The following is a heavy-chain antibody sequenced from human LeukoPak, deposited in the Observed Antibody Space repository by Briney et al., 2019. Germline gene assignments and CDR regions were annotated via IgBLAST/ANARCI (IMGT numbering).Heavy chain of an antibody. J-gene: IGHJ4*02. V-gene: IGHV3-23*01. Sequence: PGGSLRLSCAASGFTFSSYAMSWVRQAPGKGLEWVSAISGSGGSTYYADSVKGRFTISRDNSKNTLYLQMNSLRVEDTAIYYCVKVAKYYYGSETYYFFEQWGQGTPVTASS. CDR2: ISGSGGST. CDR1: GFTFSSYA. D-gene: IGHD3-10*01. CDR3: VKVAKYYYGSETYYFFEQ.